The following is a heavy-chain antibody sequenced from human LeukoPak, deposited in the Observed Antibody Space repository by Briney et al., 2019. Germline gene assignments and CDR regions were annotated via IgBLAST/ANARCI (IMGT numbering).Heavy chain of an antibody. CDR3: ASPKNAHYVWGSYRLDY. CDR1: GFTFSSYE. CDR2: ISSSGSTI. V-gene: IGHV3-48*03. Sequence: PGGSLRLSCAASGFTFSSYEMNWVRQAPGKGLEWVSYISSSGSTIYYADSVKGRFTISRDNAKNSLYLQMNSLRAEDTAVYYCASPKNAHYVWGSYRLDYWGQGTLVTVSS. D-gene: IGHD3-16*02. J-gene: IGHJ4*02.